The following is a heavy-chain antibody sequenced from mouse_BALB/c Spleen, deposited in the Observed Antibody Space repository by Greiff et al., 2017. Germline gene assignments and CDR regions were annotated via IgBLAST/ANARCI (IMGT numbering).Heavy chain of an antibody. CDR2: IYPGDGST. D-gene: IGHD1-1*02. Sequence: QVQLKESGAELVKPGALVKISCKASGYTFTSYDINWVKQRPGQGLEWIGWIYPGDGSTKYNEKFKGKATLTADKSSSTAYMQLSSLTSENSAVYFCARAGYGYWYFDVWGAGTTVTVSS. V-gene: IGHV1S56*01. CDR3: ARAGYGYWYFDV. CDR1: GYTFTSYD. J-gene: IGHJ1*01.